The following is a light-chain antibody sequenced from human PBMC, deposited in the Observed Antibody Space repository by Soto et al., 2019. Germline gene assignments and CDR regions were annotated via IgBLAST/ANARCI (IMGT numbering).Light chain of an antibody. CDR3: SSYTSSSTPWV. CDR2: EVS. V-gene: IGLV2-14*01. CDR1: SSDVGGYNY. J-gene: IGLJ3*02. Sequence: QSALTQPAFVSGSPGQSITISCTGTSSDVGGYNYVSWYQQHPGKAPKLMIYEVSNRPSGVSNRFSGSKSGNTASLTISGLQAEDEADYYCSSYTSSSTPWVFGGGTQLTVL.